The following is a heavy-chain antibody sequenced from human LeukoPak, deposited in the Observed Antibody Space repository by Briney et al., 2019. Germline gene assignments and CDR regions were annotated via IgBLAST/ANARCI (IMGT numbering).Heavy chain of an antibody. V-gene: IGHV1-18*01. J-gene: IGHJ4*02. D-gene: IGHD3-16*02. CDR3: ARIGLSTAFGGVIVNHQVY. Sequence: ASVKVSCKASGYTFTSYGISWVRQAPGQGLEWMGWISAYNGNTNYAQKLQGRVTMTTDTSTSTAYMELRSLRSDDTAVYYCARIGLSTAFGGVIVNHQVYWGQGTLVTVSS. CDR2: ISAYNGNT. CDR1: GYTFTSYG.